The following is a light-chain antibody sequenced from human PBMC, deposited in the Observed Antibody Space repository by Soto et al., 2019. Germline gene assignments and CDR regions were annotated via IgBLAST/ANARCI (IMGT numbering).Light chain of an antibody. CDR3: ETWDSNTRV. V-gene: IGLV4-60*02. J-gene: IGLJ1*01. CDR2: LEGSGSY. Sequence: QPVLTQSSSASASLGSSVKLTCTLSSGHSTYTIAWHQQQPGKAPRYLMKLEGSGSYNKGSGVPDRFSGSSSGADRYLTISNLQFEDEADYYCETWDSNTRVFGTETKLTVL. CDR1: SGHSTYT.